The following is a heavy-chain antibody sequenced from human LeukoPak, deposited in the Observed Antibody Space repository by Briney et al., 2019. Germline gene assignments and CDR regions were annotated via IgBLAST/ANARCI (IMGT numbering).Heavy chain of an antibody. V-gene: IGHV3-48*03. Sequence: GGSLRLSCAASGFTFSSYEMNWVRQAPGKGLEWVSYISSSGSTIYYADSVKGRFTISRDNAKNSLYLQMNSLRAENTAVYYCARQPRSSSWYVPHWFDPWGQGTLVTVSS. CDR1: GFTFSSYE. D-gene: IGHD6-13*01. CDR2: ISSSGSTI. CDR3: ARQPRSSSWYVPHWFDP. J-gene: IGHJ5*02.